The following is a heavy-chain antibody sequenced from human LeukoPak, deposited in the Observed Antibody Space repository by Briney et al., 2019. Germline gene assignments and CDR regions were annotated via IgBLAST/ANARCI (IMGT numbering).Heavy chain of an antibody. CDR1: GFTFSSYE. J-gene: IGHJ3*02. CDR2: ISSSGSTI. V-gene: IGHV3-48*03. Sequence: PGGSLRLSCAASGFTFSSYEMNWVRQAPGKGLEWVSYISSSGSTIYYADSVKGRFTISRDNAKNSLYLQMNSLRAEDTALYYCAKEGYYDSSETGAFDIWGQGTMVTVSS. D-gene: IGHD3-22*01. CDR3: AKEGYYDSSETGAFDI.